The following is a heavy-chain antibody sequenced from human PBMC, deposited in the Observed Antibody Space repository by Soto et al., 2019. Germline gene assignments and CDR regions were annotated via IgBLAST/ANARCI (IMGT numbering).Heavy chain of an antibody. Sequence: SETLSLTCTVSGGSISSSSYYWGWIRQPPGKGLEWIGSIYYSGSTYYNPSLKSRVTISVDTSKNQFSLKLSSVTAADTAVYYCARHMGGGYYTYYYGMDVWGQGTTVTVSS. CDR3: ARHMGGGYYTYYYGMDV. J-gene: IGHJ6*02. CDR2: IYYSGST. V-gene: IGHV4-39*01. CDR1: GGSISSSSYY. D-gene: IGHD1-26*01.